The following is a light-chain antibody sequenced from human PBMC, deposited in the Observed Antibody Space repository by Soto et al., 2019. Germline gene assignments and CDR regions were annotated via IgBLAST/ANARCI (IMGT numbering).Light chain of an antibody. CDR2: GAV. Sequence: DIVMTQSPATLSVSPGERATLSCRASQSVGSKLAWYQQKPGQAPRLLIYGAVTRATGIPARFSGSGSGTEFTLTISSLQSEDFAAYYCQQYKSWPPITFGQGTLLDIK. CDR3: QQYKSWPPIT. V-gene: IGKV3-15*01. J-gene: IGKJ5*01. CDR1: QSVGSK.